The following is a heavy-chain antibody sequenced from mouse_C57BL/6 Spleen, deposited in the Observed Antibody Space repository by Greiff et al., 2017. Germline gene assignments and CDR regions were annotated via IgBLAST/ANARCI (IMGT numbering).Heavy chain of an antibody. CDR1: GYSITSGYY. J-gene: IGHJ2*01. Sequence: EVKLQESGPGLVKPSQSLSLTCSVTGYSITSGYYWNWIRQFPGNKLEWMGYLSYDGSNNYNPSLKNRITITRDTSKNHFFLKLDSVTTTDTATYDCEREEYYGSSFDYWGQGTTLTVSS. V-gene: IGHV3-6*01. D-gene: IGHD1-1*01. CDR3: EREEYYGSSFDY. CDR2: LSYDGSN.